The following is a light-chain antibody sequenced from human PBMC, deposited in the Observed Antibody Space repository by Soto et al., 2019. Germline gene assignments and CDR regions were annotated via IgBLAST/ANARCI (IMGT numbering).Light chain of an antibody. J-gene: IGKJ1*01. CDR1: QSVSSN. CDR3: QQYNYWRT. CDR2: GAT. V-gene: IGKV3-15*01. Sequence: EIVLTQSPGTLSLSPGERATLSCRASQSVSSNLAWYQQKSGQAPRLLIYGATTRATGIPARFSGSGSGTEFTLTISSLQSEDFAVYYCQQYNYWRTFGQGTKVDIK.